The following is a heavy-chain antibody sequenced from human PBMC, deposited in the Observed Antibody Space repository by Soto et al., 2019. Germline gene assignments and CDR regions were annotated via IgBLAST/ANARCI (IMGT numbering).Heavy chain of an antibody. D-gene: IGHD4-17*01. Sequence: SETLSLTCTVSGGSISSYYWSWIRQPPGKGLEWIGYIYYSGSTNYNPSLKSRVTISVDTSKNQFSLKLSSVTAADTAVYYCARVSYGGNSGFEGPAGENYYYYYGMDVWGQGTTVTVSS. V-gene: IGHV4-59*01. CDR3: ARVSYGGNSGFEGPAGENYYYYYGMDV. J-gene: IGHJ6*02. CDR1: GGSISSYY. CDR2: IYYSGST.